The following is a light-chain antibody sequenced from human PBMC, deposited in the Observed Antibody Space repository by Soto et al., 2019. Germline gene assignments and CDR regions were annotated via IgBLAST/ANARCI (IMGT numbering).Light chain of an antibody. CDR1: QDISRY. CDR2: AAS. CDR3: QKYDSAPLS. Sequence: DIQMTQSPSSLSASVGDRVTVTCRASQDISRYLAWYQQKPGQVPELLIYAASTLHSGVSSRFSGSGSGTHFTLTITSLQPEDVATYYCQKYDSAPLSFGGWTKVDIK. J-gene: IGKJ4*01. V-gene: IGKV1-27*01.